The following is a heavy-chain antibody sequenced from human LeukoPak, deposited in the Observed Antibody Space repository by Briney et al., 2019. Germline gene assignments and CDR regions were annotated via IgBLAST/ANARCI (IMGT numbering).Heavy chain of an antibody. J-gene: IGHJ6*03. CDR2: INPSGGST. D-gene: IGHD1-26*01. CDR3: ARDQRTELLEHYYYYMDV. Sequence: ASVKVSCKASGGTFSSYAISWVRQAPGQGLEWMGIINPSGGSTSYAQKFQGRVTMTRDMSTSTVYMELSSLRSEDTAVYYCARDQRTELLEHYYYYMDVWGKGTTVTVSS. V-gene: IGHV1-46*01. CDR1: GGTFSSYA.